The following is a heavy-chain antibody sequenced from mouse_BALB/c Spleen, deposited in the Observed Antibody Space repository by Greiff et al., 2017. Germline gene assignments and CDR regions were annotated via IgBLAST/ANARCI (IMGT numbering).Heavy chain of an antibody. CDR3: ARCGYYYAMDY. D-gene: IGHD2-2*01. J-gene: IGHJ4*01. CDR1: GFTFSSFG. V-gene: IGHV5-17*02. CDR2: ISSGSSTI. Sequence: EVMLVESGGGLVQPGGSRKLSCAASGFTFSSFGMHWVRQAPEMGLEWVAYISSGSSTIYYADTVKGRFTISRDNPKNTLFLQMTSLRSEDTAMYYCARCGYYYAMDYWGQGTSVTVSS.